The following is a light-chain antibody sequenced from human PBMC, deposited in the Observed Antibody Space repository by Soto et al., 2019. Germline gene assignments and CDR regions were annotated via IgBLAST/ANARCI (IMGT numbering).Light chain of an antibody. Sequence: QSALGKPASVTGCHRQTITSSGTGTSTDVGGYNAVSWYQHHPGKAPKLIIYAVTHRPSGVSDRFSASKSGNTASLTISGLQAEDEADYYCNSFRVSHLYVFGTGTKVTVL. V-gene: IGLV2-14*01. CDR1: STDVGGYNA. CDR3: NSFRVSHLYV. CDR2: AVT. J-gene: IGLJ1*01.